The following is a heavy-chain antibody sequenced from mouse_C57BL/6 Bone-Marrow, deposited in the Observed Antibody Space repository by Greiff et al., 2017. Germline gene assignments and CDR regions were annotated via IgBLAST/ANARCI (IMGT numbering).Heavy chain of an antibody. D-gene: IGHD1-1*01. Sequence: VQLQQSGPVLVKPGASVKMSCKASGYTFTDYYMNWVKQSHGKSLEWIGVINPYNGGTSYNQKFKGKATLTVDKSSSTAYMELNSLTSEDSAVYYCARELRYPFAYWGQGTLVTVSA. CDR3: ARELRYPFAY. V-gene: IGHV1-19*01. CDR2: INPYNGGT. J-gene: IGHJ3*01. CDR1: GYTFTDYY.